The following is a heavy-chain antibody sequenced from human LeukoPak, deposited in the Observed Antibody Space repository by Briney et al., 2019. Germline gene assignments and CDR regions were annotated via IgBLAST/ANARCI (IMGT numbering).Heavy chain of an antibody. Sequence: SQTLSLTCAVSGGSISSGGYSWSWIRQPPGKGLEWIGYIYHSGSTYYNPSLKSRVTISVDRSKNQFSLKLSSVTAADTAVYYCARGYIVGAKRDYYYYGMDVWGQGTTVTVSS. CDR2: IYHSGST. CDR3: ARGYIVGAKRDYYYYGMDV. V-gene: IGHV4-30-2*01. D-gene: IGHD1-26*01. J-gene: IGHJ6*02. CDR1: GGSISSGGYS.